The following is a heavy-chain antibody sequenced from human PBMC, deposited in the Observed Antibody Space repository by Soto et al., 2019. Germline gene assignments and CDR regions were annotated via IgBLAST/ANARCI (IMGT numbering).Heavy chain of an antibody. D-gene: IGHD2-2*01. Sequence: SVKVSCKASGGTFSSYAISWVRQAPGQGLEGMGGSIPIFGTANYAQKLQCRGTITADKSTSTAYMELSSRRSEDTAVYYCATVVPAAPYYFDYWGQGTLVTVSS. J-gene: IGHJ4*02. V-gene: IGHV1-69*06. CDR3: ATVVPAAPYYFDY. CDR2: SIPIFGTA. CDR1: GGTFSSYA.